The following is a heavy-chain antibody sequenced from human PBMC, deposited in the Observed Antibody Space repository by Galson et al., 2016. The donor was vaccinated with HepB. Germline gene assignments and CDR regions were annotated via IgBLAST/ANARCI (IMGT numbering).Heavy chain of an antibody. D-gene: IGHD4-23*01. Sequence: SLRLSCAASGFTFDDYALHWVRHTPGKGLEWVSGISWNSGRIAYADSVKGRFTISRDNSKKSLYLQMNSLRAEDTALYYCARDPRLGYGGNPILDYWGQGTLVTVST. V-gene: IGHV3-9*01. CDR3: ARDPRLGYGGNPILDY. CDR2: ISWNSGRI. J-gene: IGHJ4*02. CDR1: GFTFDDYA.